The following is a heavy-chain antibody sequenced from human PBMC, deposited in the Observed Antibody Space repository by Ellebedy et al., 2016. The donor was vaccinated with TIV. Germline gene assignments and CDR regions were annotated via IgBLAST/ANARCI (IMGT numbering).Heavy chain of an antibody. V-gene: IGHV4-39*01. CDR1: GGSISSSSYY. J-gene: IGHJ4*02. Sequence: SETLSLTCTVSGGSISSSSYYWGWIREPPGKGLEWIGSIYCSGSTYYNPSLKSRVTISVDTSKNQFSLKLSSVTAADTAVYYCARHSGSSSWYVYYFDYWGQGTLVTVSS. CDR2: IYCSGST. CDR3: ARHSGSSSWYVYYFDY. D-gene: IGHD6-13*01.